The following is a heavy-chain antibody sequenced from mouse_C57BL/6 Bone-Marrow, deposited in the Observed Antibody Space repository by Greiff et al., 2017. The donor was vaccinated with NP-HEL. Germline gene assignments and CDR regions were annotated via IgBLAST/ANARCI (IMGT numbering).Heavy chain of an antibody. CDR2: IYPRSGNT. Sequence: QVQLQQSGAELARPGASVKLSCKASGYTFTSYGISWVKQRTGQGLEWIGEIYPRSGNTYYNEKFKGKATLTADKSSSTAYMALRSLTSEDSAVYFCAREETVAAYWGQGTLVTVSA. CDR3: AREETVAAY. D-gene: IGHD1-1*01. J-gene: IGHJ3*01. CDR1: GYTFTSYG. V-gene: IGHV1-81*01.